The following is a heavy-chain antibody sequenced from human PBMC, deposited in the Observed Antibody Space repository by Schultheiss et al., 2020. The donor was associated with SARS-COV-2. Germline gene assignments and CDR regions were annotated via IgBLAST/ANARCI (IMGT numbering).Heavy chain of an antibody. D-gene: IGHD3-22*01. Sequence: GGSLRLSCAASGFTFSRYAMNWVRQAPGKGLEWVSSISSSSSYIYYADSVKGRFTISRDNAKNSLYLQMNSLRAEDTALYYCAKGSIHYYDSSGYLDWWGQGTLVTVSS. V-gene: IGHV3-21*04. CDR3: AKGSIHYYDSSGYLDW. J-gene: IGHJ4*02. CDR1: GFTFSRYA. CDR2: ISSSSSYI.